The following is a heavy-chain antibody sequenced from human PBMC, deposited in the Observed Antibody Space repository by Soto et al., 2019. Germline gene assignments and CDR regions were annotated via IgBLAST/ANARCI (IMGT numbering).Heavy chain of an antibody. CDR3: AKGDYGGNSDYFDY. CDR2: ISWNSGSI. Sequence: EVQLVESGGGLVQPGRSLRLSCAASGFTFDDYAMHWVRQAPGKGLEWVSGISWNSGSIGYADSVKGRFTISRDNAKNSLYLQMNSLRAEDTALYYCAKGDYGGNSDYFDYWGQGTLVTVSS. D-gene: IGHD4-17*01. V-gene: IGHV3-9*01. J-gene: IGHJ4*02. CDR1: GFTFDDYA.